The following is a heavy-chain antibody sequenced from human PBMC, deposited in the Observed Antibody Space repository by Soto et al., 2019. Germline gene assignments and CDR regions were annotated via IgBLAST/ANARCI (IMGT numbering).Heavy chain of an antibody. V-gene: IGHV1-69*13. CDR3: ARDTSPVTYCSSASCYRGGHDY. Sequence: ASVKVSCKASGGTFSSYAISWVRQAPGQGLEWMGGIIPIFGTANYAQKFQGRVTITADESTSTAYMELSSLRSEDTAVYYCARDTSPVTYCSSASCYRGGHDYWGQGTLVTVSS. J-gene: IGHJ4*02. CDR1: GGTFSSYA. CDR2: IIPIFGTA. D-gene: IGHD2-2*02.